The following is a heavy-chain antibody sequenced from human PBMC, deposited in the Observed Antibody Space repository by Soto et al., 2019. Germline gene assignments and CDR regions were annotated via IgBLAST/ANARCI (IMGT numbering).Heavy chain of an antibody. CDR1: DFTFRNSW. Sequence: GGSLRLSCATSDFTFRNSWINWVRQAPGKGLEWVAHIKPDGGATNYVDSVKGRFTISRDNVRNSASLQMNSLRVEDTAVYFCFGGNGGHQWGQGTLVTVSS. V-gene: IGHV3-7*03. CDR2: IKPDGGAT. D-gene: IGHD3-16*01. CDR3: FGGNGGHQ. J-gene: IGHJ1*01.